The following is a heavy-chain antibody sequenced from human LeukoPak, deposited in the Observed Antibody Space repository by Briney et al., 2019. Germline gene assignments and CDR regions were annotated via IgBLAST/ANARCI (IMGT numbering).Heavy chain of an antibody. CDR3: ALTTMIALGQQR. J-gene: IGHJ4*02. D-gene: IGHD3-22*01. CDR1: GFTFRNYG. Sequence: QPGGTLRLSCATSGFTFRNYGMAWVRQAPGKGLEWVSSIHTTGGKTYYAESVKGRFTISRDNSKNTLYLQMNSLRAEDTAVYYCALTTMIALGQQRWGQGTLVTVSS. CDR2: IHTTGGKT. V-gene: IGHV3-23*01.